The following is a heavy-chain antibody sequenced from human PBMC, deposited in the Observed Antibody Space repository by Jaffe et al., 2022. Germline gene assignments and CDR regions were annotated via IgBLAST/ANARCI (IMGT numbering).Heavy chain of an antibody. D-gene: IGHD1-7*01. V-gene: IGHV3-21*01. Sequence: EVQLVESGGGLVKPGGSLRLSCAASGFTFSSYSMNWVRQAPGKGLEWVSSISSSSSYIYYADSVKGRFTISRDNAKNSLYLQMNSLRAEDTAVYYCAREELELSGAFDIWGQGTMVTVSS. CDR1: GFTFSSYS. CDR3: AREELELSGAFDI. CDR2: ISSSSSYI. J-gene: IGHJ3*02.